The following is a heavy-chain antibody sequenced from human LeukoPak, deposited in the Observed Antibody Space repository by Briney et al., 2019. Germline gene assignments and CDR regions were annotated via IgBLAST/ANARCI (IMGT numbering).Heavy chain of an antibody. D-gene: IGHD6-13*01. J-gene: IGHJ4*02. Sequence: GESLKISCKGSGYTFTSYWIGWVRQMPGKGLEWMGIIYPGDSDTRYSPSFQGQVTMSADKSISTAYLQWSSLRASDTAMYYCARRRGIAAAEYYFDYWGQGTLVTVSS. CDR2: IYPGDSDT. V-gene: IGHV5-51*01. CDR3: ARRRGIAAAEYYFDY. CDR1: GYTFTSYW.